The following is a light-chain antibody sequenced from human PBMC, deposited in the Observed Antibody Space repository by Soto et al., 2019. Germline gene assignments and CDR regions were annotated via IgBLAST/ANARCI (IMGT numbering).Light chain of an antibody. Sequence: DIVMTQSPLSLSVTPGEPASISCRSSQSLLHSNGYNYLDWYLQKPGQSPQLLIYLGSNRSSGVPDRFSGSGSGTDFILKVRRVEGEDDGVYYWMKTQRSGTFGQGAKVEVK. CDR2: LGS. CDR3: MKTQRSGT. J-gene: IGKJ1*01. V-gene: IGKV2-28*01. CDR1: QSLLHSNGYNY.